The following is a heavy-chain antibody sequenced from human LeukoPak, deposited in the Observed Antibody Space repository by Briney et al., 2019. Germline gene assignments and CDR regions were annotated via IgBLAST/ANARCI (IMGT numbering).Heavy chain of an antibody. CDR2: IKQDGSEK. Sequence: GGSLRLSCAASGFTFSSYWMSWVRQAPGKGLEWVANIKQDGSEKYYVDSVKGRFTISRDNAKNSLYLQMNSLRAEDTAVYYCATRKDGDVYSYKGYAFDIWGQGTMVTVSS. CDR3: ATRKDGDVYSYKGYAFDI. J-gene: IGHJ3*02. D-gene: IGHD2-15*01. V-gene: IGHV3-7*01. CDR1: GFTFSSYW.